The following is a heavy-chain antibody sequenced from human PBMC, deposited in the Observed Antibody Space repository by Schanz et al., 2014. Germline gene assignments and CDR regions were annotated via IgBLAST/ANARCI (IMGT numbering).Heavy chain of an antibody. Sequence: QVRLVQSGAELKMPGATVKVSCETSGYTFTNYAISWVRQAPGQGLEWMGRIIPRLTIANYAQKFQGRVTISADTSQTTAYMELSSLRSDDTAVYYCARDRRLQRQSGWDYWGQGTLVTVSS. D-gene: IGHD3-10*01. V-gene: IGHV1-69*04. CDR3: ARDRRLQRQSGWDY. J-gene: IGHJ4*02. CDR2: IIPRLTIA. CDR1: GYTFTNYA.